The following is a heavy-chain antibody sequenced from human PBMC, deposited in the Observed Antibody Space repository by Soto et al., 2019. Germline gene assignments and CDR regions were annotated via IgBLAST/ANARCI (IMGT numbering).Heavy chain of an antibody. CDR3: ARHPIKAEFDWPVYWYFDL. V-gene: IGHV4-39*01. J-gene: IGHJ2*01. CDR1: GGSISSSSYY. Sequence: QLQLQESGPGLVKPSETLSLTCTVSGGSISSSSYYWGWIRQPPGKGLEWIGSIYYSGSTYYNPSLKSRVTISVDTSKNQFSLKLSSVTAADTAVYYCARHPIKAEFDWPVYWYFDLWGRGTLVTVSS. D-gene: IGHD3-9*01. CDR2: IYYSGST.